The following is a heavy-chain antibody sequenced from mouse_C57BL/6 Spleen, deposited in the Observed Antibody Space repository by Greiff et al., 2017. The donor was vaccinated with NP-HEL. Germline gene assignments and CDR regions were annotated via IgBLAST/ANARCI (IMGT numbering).Heavy chain of an antibody. CDR2: IDPSDGYT. V-gene: IGHV1-50*01. CDR1: GYTFTSYW. D-gene: IGHD3-1*01. CDR3: ARWAPSMDY. J-gene: IGHJ4*01. Sequence: QVQLQQSGAELVKPGASVKLSCKASGYTFTSYWMQWVKQRPGQGLEWIGEIDPSDGYTTYNQKFKGKATLTVDTSSSTAYMQLSSLTSADSAVYYCARWAPSMDYWGQGTSVTVSS.